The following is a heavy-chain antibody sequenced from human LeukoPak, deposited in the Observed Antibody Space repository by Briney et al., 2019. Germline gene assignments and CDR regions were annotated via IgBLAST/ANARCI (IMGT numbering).Heavy chain of an antibody. Sequence: ASVKVSCRASGYTFTSYGISWVRQAPGQGLEWMGWISAYNGNTNYAQKLQGRVTMTTDTSTSTAYMELRSLRSEDTAVYYCARDRSPPYGSGSYRAYYGMDVWGQGTTVTVSS. V-gene: IGHV1-18*01. D-gene: IGHD3-10*01. CDR1: GYTFTSYG. CDR2: ISAYNGNT. J-gene: IGHJ6*02. CDR3: ARDRSPPYGSGSYRAYYGMDV.